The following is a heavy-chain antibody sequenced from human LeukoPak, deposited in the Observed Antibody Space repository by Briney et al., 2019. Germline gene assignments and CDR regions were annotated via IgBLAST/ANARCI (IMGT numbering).Heavy chain of an antibody. Sequence: PSETLSLTCTVSGGSISSYYWSWIRQPPGKGLEWIGYIYYSGSTNYNPSLKSRVTISVDTSKNQFSLRLSSVSAADTALYYCARTQYCSGTSCYFGYFDYWGQGTLVTVSS. D-gene: IGHD2-2*01. J-gene: IGHJ4*02. CDR2: IYYSGST. CDR3: ARTQYCSGTSCYFGYFDY. V-gene: IGHV4-59*01. CDR1: GGSISSYY.